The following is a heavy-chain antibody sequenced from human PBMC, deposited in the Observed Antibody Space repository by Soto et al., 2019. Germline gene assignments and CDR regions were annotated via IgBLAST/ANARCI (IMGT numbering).Heavy chain of an antibody. CDR3: ARSPGTVTTSSPHYYHFYGMDV. Sequence: SETLSLTCTVSGGSISSGGYYWSWIRQHPGKGLEWIGYIYYSGSTYYNPSLKSRVTISVDTSKNQFSLKLSSVTAADTAVYYCARSPGTVTTSSPHYYHFYGMDVWGPGTTVTVSS. J-gene: IGHJ6*02. CDR2: IYYSGST. V-gene: IGHV4-31*03. D-gene: IGHD4-17*01. CDR1: GGSISSGGYY.